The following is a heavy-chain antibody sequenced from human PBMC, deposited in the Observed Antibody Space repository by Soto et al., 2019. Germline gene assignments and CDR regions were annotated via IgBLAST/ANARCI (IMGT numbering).Heavy chain of an antibody. V-gene: IGHV3-30-3*01. CDR2: ISYDGSNK. CDR1: GFTFSSYA. Sequence: HPGGSLRLSCAASGFTFSSYAMHWVRQAPGKGLEWVAVISYDGSNKYYADSVKGRFTISRDNSKNTLYLQMNSLRAEDTAVYYCARSQYISSSWYGNVMGYWGQGTLVTVSS. D-gene: IGHD6-13*01. CDR3: ARSQYISSSWYGNVMGY. J-gene: IGHJ4*02.